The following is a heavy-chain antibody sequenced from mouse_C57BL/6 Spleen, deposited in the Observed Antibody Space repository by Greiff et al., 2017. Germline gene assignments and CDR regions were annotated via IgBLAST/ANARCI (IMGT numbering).Heavy chain of an antibody. J-gene: IGHJ3*01. CDR2: IRLKSDNYAT. Sequence: EVHLVDSGGGLVQPGGSMKLSCVASGFTFSNYWMNWVRQSPEKGLEWVAQIRLKSDNYATHYAESVKGRFTISRDDSKSSVYLQMNNLRAEDTGIYYCTGPAWFAYWGQGTLVTVSA. CDR3: TGPAWFAY. V-gene: IGHV6-3*01. CDR1: GFTFSNYW.